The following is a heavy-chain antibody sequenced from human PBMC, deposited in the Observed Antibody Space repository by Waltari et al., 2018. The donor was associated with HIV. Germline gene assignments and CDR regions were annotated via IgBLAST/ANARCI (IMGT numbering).Heavy chain of an antibody. J-gene: IGHJ6*02. CDR1: GFTLTNYC. V-gene: IGHV3-7*01. Sequence: EVQLMESGGGLVQSGGSLRLPCAASGFTLTNYCMSWVRQTPGKGREWVAYIKVDGSENNYRGSVKGRFTISRDNAKNSMFLQMNSLRAEDTTVYYCARIGTFPHNYAIDFWGQGTTVTVSS. D-gene: IGHD1-26*01. CDR2: IKVDGSEN. CDR3: ARIGTFPHNYAIDF.